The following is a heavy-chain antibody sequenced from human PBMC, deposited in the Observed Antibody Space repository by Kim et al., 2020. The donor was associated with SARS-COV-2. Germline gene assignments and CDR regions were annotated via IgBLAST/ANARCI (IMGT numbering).Heavy chain of an antibody. V-gene: IGHV3-48*03. CDR2: ISSSGSTI. J-gene: IGHJ4*02. D-gene: IGHD4-17*01. CDR1: GFTFSSYA. Sequence: GGSLRLSCAASGFTFSSYAMNWVRQAPGKGLEWVSYISSSGSTIYYADSVKGRFTISRDNAKNTLYLQMNSLRAEDTAVYYCARDMDYGGNQHYFDYWGQGTLVTVSS. CDR3: ARDMDYGGNQHYFDY.